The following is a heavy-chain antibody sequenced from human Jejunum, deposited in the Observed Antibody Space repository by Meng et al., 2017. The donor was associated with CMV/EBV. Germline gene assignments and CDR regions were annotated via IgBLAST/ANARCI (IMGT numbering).Heavy chain of an antibody. D-gene: IGHD2-2*01. CDR2: INPNKGNT. CDR3: ARSTCTRTNCYAWLDP. Sequence: TFTSYDINWVRQATGPGREWMGWINPNKGNTGYAQKFQGRVTMTRDTSINPAYMELSSLRSDDTAVYYCARSTCTRTNCYAWLDPWGQGTRVTVSS. CDR1: TFTSYD. V-gene: IGHV1-8*01. J-gene: IGHJ5*02.